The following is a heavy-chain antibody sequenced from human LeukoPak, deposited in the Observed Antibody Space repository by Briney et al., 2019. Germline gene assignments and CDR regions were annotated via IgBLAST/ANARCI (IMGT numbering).Heavy chain of an antibody. CDR1: GGSFNGYY. CDR2: INHRGST. D-gene: IGHD6-19*01. CDR3: TRGRWLQAGQRYFDN. J-gene: IGHJ4*02. V-gene: IGHV4-34*01. Sequence: SETLSLTCAVSGGSFNGYYWSWIRQPPGKGLEWIGEINHRGSTNYNPSLKSRVTISVDTSNKQFSLKLSSVTAADRAVYYCTRGRWLQAGQRYFDNWGQGTLVTVSS.